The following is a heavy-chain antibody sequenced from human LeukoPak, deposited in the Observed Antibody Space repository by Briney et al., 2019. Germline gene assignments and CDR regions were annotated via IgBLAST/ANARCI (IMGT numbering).Heavy chain of an antibody. CDR1: GGSISSDSYY. CDR3: ARVGRGGMATPTFDS. CDR2: VYYSGSA. J-gene: IGHJ4*02. V-gene: IGHV4-39*01. Sequence: PSETLSLTCTVSGGSISSDSYYWGWIRQPPGKGLEFIRSVYYSGSAYYNPSLKSRVTISVDTSKNQFSLKLSSVTAADTAVYYCARVGRGGMATPTFDSWGQGTLVTVSS. D-gene: IGHD5-24*01.